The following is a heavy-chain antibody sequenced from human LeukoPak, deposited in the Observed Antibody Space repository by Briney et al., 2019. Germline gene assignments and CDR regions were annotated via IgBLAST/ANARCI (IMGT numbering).Heavy chain of an antibody. J-gene: IGHJ4*02. CDR3: ARGPIVVVPAAISEGFDY. D-gene: IGHD2-2*02. CDR1: GGSFSGYY. Sequence: SETLSLTCAVYGGSFSGYYWSWIRQPPGKGLEWIGEINHSGSTNYNPSLKSRVTISVDTSKNQFSLKLSSVTAADTAVYYCARGPIVVVPAAISEGFDYWGQGTLVTVSS. V-gene: IGHV4-34*01. CDR2: INHSGST.